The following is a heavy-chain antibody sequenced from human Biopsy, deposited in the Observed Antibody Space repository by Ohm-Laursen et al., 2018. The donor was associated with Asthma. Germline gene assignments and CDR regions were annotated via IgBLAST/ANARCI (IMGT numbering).Heavy chain of an antibody. CDR3: ARTFHFWSPYHAEHYQL. Sequence: SLRLSCAASGFDFSGYTMNWVRQAPGKGLEWVSSISGLSRYKYYSDSLRGRVTISRDNAKSSLHLQMSSLRAEDTAVYYCARTFHFWSPYHAEHYQLWGQGTLVTVSS. CDR2: ISGLSRYK. CDR1: GFDFSGYT. J-gene: IGHJ1*01. D-gene: IGHD3-3*02. V-gene: IGHV3-21*01.